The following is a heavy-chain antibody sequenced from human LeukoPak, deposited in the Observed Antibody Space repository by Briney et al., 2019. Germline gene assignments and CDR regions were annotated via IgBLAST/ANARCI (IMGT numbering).Heavy chain of an antibody. CDR2: ISAYNGNT. D-gene: IGHD6-19*01. CDR3: AREFLLDSSGIFDP. V-gene: IGHV1-18*04. CDR1: GYTFTSYG. Sequence: REASLKVSCKASGYTFTSYGISWVRQAPGQGLEWIGCISAYNGNTNYAQKLQGRVTMTTDTSTSTAYMELRSLRSDDTAVYYCAREFLLDSSGIFDPWGQGTLVTVSS. J-gene: IGHJ5*02.